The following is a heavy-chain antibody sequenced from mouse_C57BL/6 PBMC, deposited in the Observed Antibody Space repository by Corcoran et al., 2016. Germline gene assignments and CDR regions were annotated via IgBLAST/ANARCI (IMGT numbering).Heavy chain of an antibody. CDR3: ASLDSSGYWYFDV. J-gene: IGHJ1*03. Sequence: DVQLQESGPGLVKPSQSLSLTCSVTGYSITSGYYWNWIRQFPGNKLEWMGYISYDGSNNYNPSLKNRSSITRDTSKNQFFLKLNTVTTEDTATYYCASLDSSGYWYFDVWGTGTTVTVSS. CDR2: ISYDGSN. D-gene: IGHD3-2*02. CDR1: GYSITSGYY. V-gene: IGHV3-6*01.